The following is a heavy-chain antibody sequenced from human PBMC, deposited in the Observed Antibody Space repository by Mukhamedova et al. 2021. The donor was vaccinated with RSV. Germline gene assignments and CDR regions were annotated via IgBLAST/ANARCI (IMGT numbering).Heavy chain of an antibody. J-gene: IGHJ4*02. CDR3: AKGSSFGYFDY. V-gene: IGHV3-23*01. Sequence: TISRDNSKNTLYLQMNSLRAEDTAVYYCAKGSSFGYFDYWGQGTLATVFS. D-gene: IGHD6-6*01.